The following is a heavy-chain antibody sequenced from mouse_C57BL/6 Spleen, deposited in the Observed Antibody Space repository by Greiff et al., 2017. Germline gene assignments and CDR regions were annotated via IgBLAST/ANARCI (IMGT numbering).Heavy chain of an antibody. Sequence: EVQLQQSGPELVKPGASVKMSCKASGYTFTDYNMHWVKQSHGKSLEWIGYINPNNGGTSYNQKFKGKATLTVNKSSSTAYMELRSLTSEDPAVYYCARGSTMVTTAGVGLDYWGQGTTLTVSS. V-gene: IGHV1-22*01. J-gene: IGHJ2*01. D-gene: IGHD2-2*01. CDR1: GYTFTDYN. CDR2: INPNNGGT. CDR3: ARGSTMVTTAGVGLDY.